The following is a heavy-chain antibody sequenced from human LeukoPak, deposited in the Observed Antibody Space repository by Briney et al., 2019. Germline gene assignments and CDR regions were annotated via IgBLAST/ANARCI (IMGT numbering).Heavy chain of an antibody. D-gene: IGHD6-19*01. J-gene: IGHJ4*02. CDR1: GYTFTGFY. CDR3: AREEGSGCYDY. CDR2: INPNSGGT. V-gene: IGHV1-2*02. Sequence: ASVTVSCKASGYTFTGFYLHWVRQAPGQGLEWMGWINPNSGGTNFAQKFQRRVTMTGDTSISTAYMELSRLTSDDTAVYYCAREEGSGCYDYWGQGTKVTVSS.